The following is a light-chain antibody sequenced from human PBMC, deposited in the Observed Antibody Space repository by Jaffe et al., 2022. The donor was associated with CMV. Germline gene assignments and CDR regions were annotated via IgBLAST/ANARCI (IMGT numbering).Light chain of an antibody. Sequence: QSVLTQPPSVSGAPGQRVTFSCSGSNSNIGAGYDVHWYQQLPETAPKLLIYGNINRPSGVPDRFSGSKSGTSASLAITGLQAEDEADYYCQSYDSSLSGVVFGGGTKLTVL. V-gene: IGLV1-40*01. CDR2: GNI. J-gene: IGLJ2*01. CDR1: NSNIGAGYD. CDR3: QSYDSSLSGVV.